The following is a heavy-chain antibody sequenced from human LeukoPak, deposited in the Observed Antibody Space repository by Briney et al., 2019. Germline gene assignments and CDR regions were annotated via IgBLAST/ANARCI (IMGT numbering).Heavy chain of an antibody. J-gene: IGHJ3*02. Sequence: PSETLSLTCTVSGGSISSYYWSWIRQPAGKGLEWIGRIYTSGSTNYNPSLKSRVTMSVDTSKNQFSLKLSSVTAADTAVYYCARELDYDYVLSDAFDIWGQGTMVTVSS. CDR2: IYTSGST. V-gene: IGHV4-4*07. CDR3: ARELDYDYVLSDAFDI. CDR1: GGSISSYY. D-gene: IGHD3-16*01.